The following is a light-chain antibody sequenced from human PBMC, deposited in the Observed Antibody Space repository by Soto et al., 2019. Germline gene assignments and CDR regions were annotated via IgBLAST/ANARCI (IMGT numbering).Light chain of an antibody. CDR2: GAT. J-gene: IGKJ2*01. V-gene: IGKV3-20*01. Sequence: EIVLTQSPGTLSLSPGERATLSCRASQSVRNNYLAWYRQKPGQAPRLLIYGATSRATGIPDRFSGSGSGTDVTRTISRLEPEDFAVYYCQQYDSTHLYTFGQGTKLEIK. CDR3: QQYDSTHLYT. CDR1: QSVRNNY.